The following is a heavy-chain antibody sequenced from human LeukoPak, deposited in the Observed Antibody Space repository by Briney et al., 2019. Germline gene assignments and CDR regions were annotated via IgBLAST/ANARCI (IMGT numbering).Heavy chain of an antibody. Sequence: GGSLRLSCAASGFTFSSYGMHWVRQAPGKGLEWVAVIWYDGSNKYYADSVKGRFTISRDNSKNTLYLQMNSLRAEDTAVYYCARDPSPSGWDAFDIWGQGTMVIVSS. CDR1: GFTFSSYG. CDR2: IWYDGSNK. J-gene: IGHJ3*02. V-gene: IGHV3-33*01. CDR3: ARDPSPSGWDAFDI. D-gene: IGHD6-19*01.